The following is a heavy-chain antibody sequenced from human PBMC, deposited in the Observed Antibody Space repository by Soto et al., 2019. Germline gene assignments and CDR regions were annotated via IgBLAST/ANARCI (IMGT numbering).Heavy chain of an antibody. J-gene: IGHJ5*02. CDR1: VGSISIGDYY. D-gene: IGHD3-10*01. CDR2: IYYSGST. Sequence: PSEALSVTCTFSVGSISIGDYYWSWIRQPPGKGMEWIGYIYYSGSTYYNPSLKSRVTISVDTSKNQFSLKLSSVTAADTAVYYCARVHILLWFGELLNNWFDPWGHGTMVTVSS. V-gene: IGHV4-30-4*01. CDR3: ARVHILLWFGELLNNWFDP.